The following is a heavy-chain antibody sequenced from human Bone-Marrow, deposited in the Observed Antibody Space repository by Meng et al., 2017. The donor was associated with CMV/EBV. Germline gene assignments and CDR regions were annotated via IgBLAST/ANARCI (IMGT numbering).Heavy chain of an antibody. CDR3: ARAWYYDFWSGRNWFDP. D-gene: IGHD3-3*01. CDR2: IYHSGST. CDR1: GGSISSSNW. V-gene: IGHV4-4*02. Sequence: GSLRLSCAVSGGSISSSNWWSWVRQPPGKGLEWIGEIYHSGSTNYNPSLKSRVTISVDTSKNQFSLKLSSVTAADTAVYYCARAWYYDFWSGRNWFDPWGQGTLVTVSS. J-gene: IGHJ5*02.